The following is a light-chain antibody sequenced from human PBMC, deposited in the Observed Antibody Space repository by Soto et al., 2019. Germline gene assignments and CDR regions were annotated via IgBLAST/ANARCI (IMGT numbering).Light chain of an antibody. CDR2: GAS. J-gene: IGKJ1*01. CDR3: QQYGSSWR. V-gene: IGKV3-20*01. Sequence: EIVLTQSPGTLSLSPGERATLSCRASHSVSSSYLAWYQQKPGQAPRLLIHGASSRAAGIPDRFSGSGSGTDFTLTISRLEPEGFAVYYCQQYGSSWRFGQGTKVEIK. CDR1: HSVSSSY.